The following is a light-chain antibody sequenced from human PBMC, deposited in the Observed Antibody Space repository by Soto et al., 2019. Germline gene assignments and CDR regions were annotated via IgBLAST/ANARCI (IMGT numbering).Light chain of an antibody. J-gene: IGLJ1*01. Sequence: QSALTQPASVSGSPGQSITISCTGTSSDVGTYKLVSWYQQHPGNAPRLLIYEDFKRPSGVSNRFSGSKSGSTASLTISGLQAEDEADFYCCSYEGGGIYVFGTGTKLTVL. CDR2: EDF. CDR3: CSYEGGGIYV. CDR1: SSDVGTYKL. V-gene: IGLV2-23*01.